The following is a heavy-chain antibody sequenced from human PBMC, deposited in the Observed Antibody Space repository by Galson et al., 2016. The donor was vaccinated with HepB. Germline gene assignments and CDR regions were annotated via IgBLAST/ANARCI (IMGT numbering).Heavy chain of an antibody. Sequence: SVKVSCKASGYTFTSSYIHWVRRAPGQGLEWMGWINPDNGGTKYAQNFQGWVTMTRDTSISTVYMELSRLRPDDTAVYYCARDFYCDGRGAFDIWGQGTMVTVYS. CDR3: ARDFYCDGRGAFDI. V-gene: IGHV1-2*04. D-gene: IGHD3-22*01. CDR1: GYTFTSSY. CDR2: INPDNGGT. J-gene: IGHJ3*02.